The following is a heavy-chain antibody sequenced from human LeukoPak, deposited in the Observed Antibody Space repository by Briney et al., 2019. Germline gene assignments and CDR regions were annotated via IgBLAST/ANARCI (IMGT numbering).Heavy chain of an antibody. D-gene: IGHD3-10*01. CDR2: INPSGGST. V-gene: IGHV1-46*03. J-gene: IGHJ6*03. CDR3: ARDWLHYSGSNYYYMDV. Sequence: GASLKVSCKASGYTFISYYMHWVRQAPGQGLEWMGIINPSGGSTTYAQNFQGRVTVTRDTSTSTVYMELSSLRSEDTAVYYCARDWLHYSGSNYYYMDVWGKGTTVTVSS. CDR1: GYTFISYY.